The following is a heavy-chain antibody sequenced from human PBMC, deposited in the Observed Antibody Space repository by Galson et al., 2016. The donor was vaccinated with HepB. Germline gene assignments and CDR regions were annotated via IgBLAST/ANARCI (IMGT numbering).Heavy chain of an antibody. CDR2: ISGIGST. J-gene: IGHJ4*02. CDR3: AKDISTSSLVVVVTAADY. Sequence: SLRLSCAASEFTFSTYAMTWVRQAPGKGLEWLSGISGIGSTYHADSVKGRFTISRDNSKNTLYLQMNSLRAEDTAIYYCAKDISTSSLVVVVTAADYWGQGTLVTVSS. V-gene: IGHV3-23*01. CDR1: EFTFSTYA. D-gene: IGHD2-15*01.